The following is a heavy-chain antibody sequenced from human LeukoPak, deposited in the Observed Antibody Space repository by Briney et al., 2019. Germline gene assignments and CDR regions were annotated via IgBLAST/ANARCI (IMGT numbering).Heavy chain of an antibody. V-gene: IGHV3-21*01. CDR2: ISSSSSYI. D-gene: IGHD3-3*01. J-gene: IGHJ4*02. Sequence: KPGGSLRLSCAASGFTFSSYSMNWVRQARGKGLEWVSSISSSSSYIYYADSVKGRFTISRDNAKNSLYLQMNSLRAEDTAVYYCARDLSLRFLGWKTYYFDYWGQGTLVTVSS. CDR3: ARDLSLRFLGWKTYYFDY. CDR1: GFTFSSYS.